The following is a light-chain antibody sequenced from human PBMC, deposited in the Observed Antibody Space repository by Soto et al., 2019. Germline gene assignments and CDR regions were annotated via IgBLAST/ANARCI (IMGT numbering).Light chain of an antibody. CDR3: QQTYTTPLT. V-gene: IGKV1-39*01. J-gene: IGKJ4*01. CDR2: TAS. Sequence: DIQMTQSPSSLSASVGDRVIITCRASQSISIYLNWYQQKPGKAPKVLIYTASSLQSGIPSRFSGSGSGTDFTLTISSLQPEDFATYYCQQTYTTPLTFGGGTKVDIK. CDR1: QSISIY.